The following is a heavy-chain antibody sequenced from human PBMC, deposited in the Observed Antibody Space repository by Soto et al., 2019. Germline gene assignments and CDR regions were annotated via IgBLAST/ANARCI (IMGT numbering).Heavy chain of an antibody. V-gene: IGHV3-23*01. D-gene: IGHD1-26*01. CDR1: GSTFAHQA. Sequence: VQLLESGGGLVQPGGSLRLSCAASGSTFAHQAMSWVRQAPGTGLEWVSAVSGSGGGTYYADSVKGRFTISRDNSKNPLSLQMNSLRVEDTAVYYCVREGGDSSSLVDNYFDYWGQGALVTVSS. J-gene: IGHJ4*02. CDR3: VREGGDSSSLVDNYFDY. CDR2: VSGSGGGT.